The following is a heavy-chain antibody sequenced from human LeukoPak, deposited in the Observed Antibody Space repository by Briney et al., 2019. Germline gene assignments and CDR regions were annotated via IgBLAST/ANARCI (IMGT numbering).Heavy chain of an antibody. Sequence: GGSLRLSCAASGFTFSSYSMNWVRQAPGKGLEWVSSISSSSSYIYYADSVKGRFTISRDNAKNSLYLQMNSLRAEDTAVYYCARAIRAAVFGGLHYYGMDVWGQGTTVTVSS. D-gene: IGHD6-13*01. J-gene: IGHJ6*02. CDR1: GFTFSSYS. V-gene: IGHV3-21*01. CDR2: ISSSSSYI. CDR3: ARAIRAAVFGGLHYYGMDV.